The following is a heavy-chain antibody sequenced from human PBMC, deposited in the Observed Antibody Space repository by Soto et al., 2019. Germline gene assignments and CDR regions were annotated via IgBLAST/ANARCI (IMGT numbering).Heavy chain of an antibody. CDR1: GFTFSSYA. D-gene: IGHD3-22*01. J-gene: IGHJ3*02. CDR2: ISGSGGST. CDR3: AKIPPRYDSSGGDAFDI. V-gene: IGHV3-23*01. Sequence: EVQLLESGGGLVQPGGSLRLSCAASGFTFSSYAMSWVRQAPGKGLEWVSAISGSGGSTYYADSVKGRFTISRDNSKNTLCLQMNSLRAEDTAVYYCAKIPPRYDSSGGDAFDIWGQGTMVTVSS.